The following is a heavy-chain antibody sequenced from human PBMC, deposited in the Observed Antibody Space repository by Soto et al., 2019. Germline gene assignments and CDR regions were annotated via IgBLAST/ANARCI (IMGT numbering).Heavy chain of an antibody. V-gene: IGHV1-69*01. Sequence: QVQLVQSGAEVKKPGSSVKVSCKASGDTFSSYAISWVRQAPGQGLEWMGGIIPIFGTANYAQKFQGRVTITADESTTTAYMELSSLRSEDTAWYYLARIFAQGGGMDVWGQGTTVTVSS. D-gene: IGHD3-3*01. CDR3: ARIFAQGGGMDV. CDR1: GDTFSSYA. CDR2: IIPIFGTA. J-gene: IGHJ6*02.